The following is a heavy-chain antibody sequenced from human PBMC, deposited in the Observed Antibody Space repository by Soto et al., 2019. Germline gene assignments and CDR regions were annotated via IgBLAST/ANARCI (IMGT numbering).Heavy chain of an antibody. CDR3: ARVPSQWLVRGNYYYGMDV. D-gene: IGHD6-19*01. CDR1: GGTFSSYA. J-gene: IGHJ6*02. CDR2: IIPIFGTA. Sequence: QVQLVQSGAEVKKPGSSVKVSCKASGGTFSSYAISWVRQAPGQGLEWMGGIIPIFGTANYAQKFQGRVTITADESTSTDYMELSSLRSEDTAVYYCARVPSQWLVRGNYYYGMDVWGQGTTVTVSS. V-gene: IGHV1-69*01.